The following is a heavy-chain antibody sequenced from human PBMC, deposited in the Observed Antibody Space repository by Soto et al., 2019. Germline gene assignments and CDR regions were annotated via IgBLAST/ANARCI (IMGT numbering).Heavy chain of an antibody. V-gene: IGHV3-30*18. CDR2: ISYDGSNK. CDR3: AKEYSGYDHFDY. Sequence: SLRLSCAASGFTFSSYDMHWVRQAPGKGLEWVAVISYDGSNKYYADSVKGRFTISRDNSKNTLYLQMNSLRAEDTAVYYCAKEYSGYDHFDYWGQGT. J-gene: IGHJ4*02. CDR1: GFTFSSYD. D-gene: IGHD5-12*01.